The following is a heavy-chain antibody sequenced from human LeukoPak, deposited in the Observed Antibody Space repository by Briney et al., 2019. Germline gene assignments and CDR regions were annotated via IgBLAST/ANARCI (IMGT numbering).Heavy chain of an antibody. CDR2: IYYSGRT. D-gene: IGHD5-18*01. V-gene: IGHV4-59*01. J-gene: IGHJ4*02. CDR3: AGGGYSYFQY. Sequence: LETLSLTSTDSGGSISSYYWSWIRQPPGKGLEWMGYIYYSGRTNYNPSLKSRVTISVDTSINEYSVKLRSVTAADTAVYYCAGGGYSYFQYWGQGTLVTVSS. CDR1: GGSISSYY.